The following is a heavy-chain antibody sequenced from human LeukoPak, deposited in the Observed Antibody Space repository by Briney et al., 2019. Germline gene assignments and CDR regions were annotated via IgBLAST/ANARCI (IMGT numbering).Heavy chain of an antibody. Sequence: VASVKVSCKASGYTFTGYYMHWVRQAPGQGLERMGWINPNSGGTNYAQKFQGRVTMTRDTSISTAYMELSRLRSDDTAVYYCARDQDPGAFDIWGQGTMVTVSS. V-gene: IGHV1-2*02. CDR3: ARDQDPGAFDI. CDR1: GYTFTGYY. J-gene: IGHJ3*02. CDR2: INPNSGGT.